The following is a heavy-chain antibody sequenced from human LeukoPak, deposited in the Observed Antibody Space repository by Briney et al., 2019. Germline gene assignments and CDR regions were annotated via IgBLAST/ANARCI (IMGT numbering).Heavy chain of an antibody. D-gene: IGHD6-19*01. CDR3: ARQSAVAGTQWFDP. V-gene: IGHV4-59*08. Sequence: PSETLSLTGTVSGGSMGSYYWTWIRQPPGKGLEWIAYIYYTGTTTNYNPSLKSRVTISLDMSKNQFSLRLTSVTATDTAVYYCARQSAVAGTQWFDPWGLGTLVTVSS. J-gene: IGHJ5*02. CDR1: GGSMGSYY. CDR2: IYYTGTTT.